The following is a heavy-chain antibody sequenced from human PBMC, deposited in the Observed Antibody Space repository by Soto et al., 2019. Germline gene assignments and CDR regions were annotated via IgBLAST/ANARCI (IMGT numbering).Heavy chain of an antibody. CDR3: ARDPGAASFDF. D-gene: IGHD2-15*01. CDR2: INTSNDNK. J-gene: IGHJ4*02. CDR1: GYTFTNYG. V-gene: IGHV1-18*01. Sequence: ASVKVSCKASGYTFTNYGFSWVRQAPGEGLEWVGWINTSNDNKLYAQKLQGRLTLTTDTSTSTAYMDLTTLRSDDTAVYFCARDPGAASFDFWAQGTLVTVSS.